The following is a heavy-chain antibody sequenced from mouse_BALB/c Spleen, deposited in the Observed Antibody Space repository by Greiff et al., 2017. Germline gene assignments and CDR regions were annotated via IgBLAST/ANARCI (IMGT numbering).Heavy chain of an antibody. D-gene: IGHD3-2*01. V-gene: IGHV5-9-4*01. CDR1: GFTFSSYA. CDR2: ISSGGSYT. J-gene: IGHJ3*01. CDR3: ARGDSSGLFAY. Sequence: DVMLVESGGGLVKPGGSLKLSCAASGFTFSSYAMSWVRQSPEKRLEWVAEISSGGSYTYYPDTVTGRFTISRDNAKNTLYLEMSSLRSEDTAMYYCARGDSSGLFAYWGQGTLVTVSA.